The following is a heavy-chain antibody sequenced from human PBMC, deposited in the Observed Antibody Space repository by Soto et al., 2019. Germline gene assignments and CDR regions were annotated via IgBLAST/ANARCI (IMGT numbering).Heavy chain of an antibody. V-gene: IGHV4-39*01. CDR1: GGSIGSSSYY. CDR2: IHYSGTT. Sequence: QLQLQESGPGLVKPSETLSLTCTVSGGSIGSSSYYWAWIRQPPGRGLEWIGNIHYSGTTYYSPSLKSRMTTSVDTSKNQFSLKLSSVSAAATAVYYCASRRYDRSGYSLLDYWGQGILVTVSS. D-gene: IGHD3-22*01. J-gene: IGHJ4*02. CDR3: ASRRYDRSGYSLLDY.